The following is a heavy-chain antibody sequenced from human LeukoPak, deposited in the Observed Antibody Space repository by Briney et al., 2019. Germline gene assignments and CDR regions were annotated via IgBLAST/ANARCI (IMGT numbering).Heavy chain of an antibody. D-gene: IGHD3-10*01. Sequence: PGGSLRCSCAASGFTFSSYAMSWVRQAPGKGLEWVSAISGSGGSTYYADSVKGRFTISRDNSKNTLYLQMNSLRAEDTAVYYCAKDPRLLWFGELLEYYFDYWGQGTLVTVSS. CDR1: GFTFSSYA. J-gene: IGHJ4*02. V-gene: IGHV3-23*01. CDR2: ISGSGGST. CDR3: AKDPRLLWFGELLEYYFDY.